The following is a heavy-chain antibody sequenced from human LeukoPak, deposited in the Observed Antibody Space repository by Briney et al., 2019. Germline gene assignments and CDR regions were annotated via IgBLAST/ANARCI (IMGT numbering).Heavy chain of an antibody. D-gene: IGHD7-27*01. J-gene: IGHJ4*02. V-gene: IGHV1-69*05. Sequence: SVKVSCKASGGTFSSYAISWVRQAPGQGLEWMGGIIPIFGTASYAQKFQGRVTITTDESTSTAYMELSSLRSEDTAVYYCAREIQRGTLGYWGQGTLVTVSS. CDR1: GGTFSSYA. CDR2: IIPIFGTA. CDR3: AREIQRGTLGY.